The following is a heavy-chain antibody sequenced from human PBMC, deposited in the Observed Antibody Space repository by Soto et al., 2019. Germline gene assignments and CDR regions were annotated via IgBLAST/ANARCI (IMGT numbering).Heavy chain of an antibody. CDR1: GYTFTGHY. Sequence: ASVKVSCKASGYTFTGHYMHWVRQAPGQGLEWMGWINPNSGGTNYAQKFQGRVTMTGDTSISTAYMELSRLRSDDTAVYYCARDSSGNVDYWGQGTLVTVSS. D-gene: IGHD3-22*01. CDR3: ARDSSGNVDY. CDR2: INPNSGGT. J-gene: IGHJ4*02. V-gene: IGHV1-2*02.